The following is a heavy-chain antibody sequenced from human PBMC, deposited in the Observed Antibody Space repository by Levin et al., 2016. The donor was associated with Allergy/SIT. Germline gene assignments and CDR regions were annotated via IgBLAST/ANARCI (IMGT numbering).Heavy chain of an antibody. Sequence: PGKGLEWIGEINHSGSTNYNPSLKSRVTISVDTSKNQFSLKLSSVTAADTAVYYCARGLYYYDSSGYSPYYYFDYWGQGTLVTVSS. CDR2: INHSGST. CDR3: ARGLYYYDSSGYSPYYYFDY. J-gene: IGHJ4*02. D-gene: IGHD3-22*01. V-gene: IGHV4-34*01.